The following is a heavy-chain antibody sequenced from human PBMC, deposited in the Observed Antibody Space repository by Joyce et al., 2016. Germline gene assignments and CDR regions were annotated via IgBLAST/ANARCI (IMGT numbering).Heavy chain of an antibody. V-gene: IGHV4-39*01. CDR1: GGSISSSSYY. Sequence: QLQLQESGPGLVKPSETLSLTCTVSGGSISSSSYYWGWIRQPPGKGLEFIGTIYYSCNTYYNPSLKTRVTISVDASKNLLSVKLSSVTAADTAIYYCARLSSSSPTNVYHYFYMDVWGKGTTVTVSS. CDR3: ARLSSSSPTNVYHYFYMDV. J-gene: IGHJ6*03. CDR2: IYYSCNT. D-gene: IGHD6-13*01.